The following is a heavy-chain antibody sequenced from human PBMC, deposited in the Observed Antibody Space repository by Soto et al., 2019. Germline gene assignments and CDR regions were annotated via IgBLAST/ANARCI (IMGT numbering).Heavy chain of an antibody. J-gene: IGHJ5*01. V-gene: IGHV1-18*01. D-gene: IGHD2-8*01. CDR3: ARDLGPPNWFDS. CDR2: ISGYNGNT. CDR1: GYAFSGYR. Sequence: QVQLVQSGAEMKQPGASVKVSCKTSGYAFSGYRLSWVRQGPGQGLEWMGWISGYNGNTDYAQKFQGRVTMTTDTSTSTADKELMSLRSDDTAVYYCARDLGPPNWFDSWGQGTLVTVSS.